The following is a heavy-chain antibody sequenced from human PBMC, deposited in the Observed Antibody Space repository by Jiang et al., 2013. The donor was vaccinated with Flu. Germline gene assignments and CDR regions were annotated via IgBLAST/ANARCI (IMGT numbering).Heavy chain of an antibody. D-gene: IGHD2-15*01. CDR2: INPSDRST. Sequence: SGAEVKKPGASVKVSCQASGYTFTNYFMQWVRQAPGQGLEWMGIINPSDRSTSYAKKFQGRVTVTRDTSTSTVYMELSSLRSEDTAVYYCARVLCGGGRCYLDDFDFWGQGTMVTVSS. J-gene: IGHJ3*01. CDR3: ARVLCGGGRCYLDDFDF. CDR1: GYTFTNYF. V-gene: IGHV1-46*01.